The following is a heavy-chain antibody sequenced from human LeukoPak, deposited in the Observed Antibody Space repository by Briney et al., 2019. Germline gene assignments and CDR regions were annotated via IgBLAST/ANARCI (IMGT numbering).Heavy chain of an antibody. D-gene: IGHD3-16*01. CDR1: GYSFTSHY. CDR2: INPRGTAT. J-gene: IGHJ5*02. Sequence: ASVKVSCKASGYSFTSHYMHWVRQAPGQGLEWMGLINPRGTATRYAESFQGRLTLTRDLSTSTDYTELSSLRSDDTAVYFCARDTSEGDYAWWFDPWGQGTLVTVAS. CDR3: ARDTSEGDYAWWFDP. V-gene: IGHV1-46*01.